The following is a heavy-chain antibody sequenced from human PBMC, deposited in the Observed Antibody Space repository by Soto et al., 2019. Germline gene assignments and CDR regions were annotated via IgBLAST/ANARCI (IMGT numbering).Heavy chain of an antibody. D-gene: IGHD3-10*01. J-gene: IGHJ4*02. V-gene: IGHV3-74*01. CDR1: GFTFSRDW. CDR3: ARGDLGNYYNDY. Sequence: VQLVESGGGLVQPGGSLRLSCAASGFTFSRDWMHWVRQSPGKGLVWVSRIKGDGTITNYADSVKGRFTTSRDNAKNTVYLQLNSLTTEDTAVYYCARGDLGNYYNDYWGQGTLVTVSS. CDR2: IKGDGTIT.